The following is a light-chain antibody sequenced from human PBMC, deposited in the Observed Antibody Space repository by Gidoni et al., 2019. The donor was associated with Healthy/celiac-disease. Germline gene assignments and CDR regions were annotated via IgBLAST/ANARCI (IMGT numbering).Light chain of an antibody. Sequence: DIQMTQSPSSLSASVGDRVNITCRASQSISIYLNWYKQKPGKAPKLLIYAAYSLQSGVPSRFSGSGSGTDLTLTICSLQPEDLATYYFQPSYSTPLTFXXXTKVEIK. CDR3: QPSYSTPLT. CDR1: QSISIY. J-gene: IGKJ1*01. CDR2: AAY. V-gene: IGKV1-39*01.